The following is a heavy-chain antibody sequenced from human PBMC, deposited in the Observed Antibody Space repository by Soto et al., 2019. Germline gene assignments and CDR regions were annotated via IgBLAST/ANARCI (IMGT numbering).Heavy chain of an antibody. CDR2: ISYDGSNK. D-gene: IGHD6-13*01. CDR1: GFTFSSYG. CDR3: AKDGRGIAAAGTGYYYYGMDV. Sequence: QVQLVESGGGVVQPGRSLRLSCEASGFTFSSYGMHWVRQAPGKGLEWVAVISYDGSNKYYADSVKGRFTISRDNSKNTLYLQMNSLRAEDTAVYYCAKDGRGIAAAGTGYYYYGMDVWGQGTTVTVSS. V-gene: IGHV3-30*18. J-gene: IGHJ6*02.